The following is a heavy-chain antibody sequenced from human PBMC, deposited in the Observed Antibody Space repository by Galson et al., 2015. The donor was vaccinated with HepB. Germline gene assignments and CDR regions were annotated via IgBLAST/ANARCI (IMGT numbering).Heavy chain of an antibody. CDR3: AKDPYSNYFNWFDP. Sequence: SLRLSCAVSGFTFSNHAMSWVRQAPGKGLEWVSGTSGKGDATYYADSVKGRFTISRDSSKNTLYLQMNSLRADDTAVYYCAKDPYSNYFNWFDPWGQGTTVTVSS. CDR2: TSGKGDAT. D-gene: IGHD4-11*01. V-gene: IGHV3-23*01. J-gene: IGHJ5*01. CDR1: GFTFSNHA.